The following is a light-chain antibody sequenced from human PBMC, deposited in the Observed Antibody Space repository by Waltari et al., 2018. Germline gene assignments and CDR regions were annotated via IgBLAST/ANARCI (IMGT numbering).Light chain of an antibody. CDR3: QQYYTTPIT. CDR1: QSLLYSSNKKNY. Sequence: DIVLTQSPDSLAVSLGERATINCKSSQSLLYSSNKKNYLAWYQQKPRQHPKLVFYGASPRESGVPDRFSASGSGPDFTLTINSLQAEDVALYSCQQYYTTPITFGQGTRLEIK. CDR2: GAS. V-gene: IGKV4-1*01. J-gene: IGKJ5*01.